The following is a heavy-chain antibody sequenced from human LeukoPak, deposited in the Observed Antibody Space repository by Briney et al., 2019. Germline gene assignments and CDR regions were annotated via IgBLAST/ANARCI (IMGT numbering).Heavy chain of an antibody. Sequence: NPSETLSLTCTVSGGSISNYYWSWIRQPPGRGLEYIGFIYHSGSTNYNPSFKSRVTMSVDKSKNQCSLRLSSVTAADTAIYFCARSTQASSTSFDYWGQGTLVTVSS. J-gene: IGHJ4*02. D-gene: IGHD6-6*01. CDR3: ARSTQASSTSFDY. CDR2: IYHSGST. V-gene: IGHV4-59*01. CDR1: GGSISNYY.